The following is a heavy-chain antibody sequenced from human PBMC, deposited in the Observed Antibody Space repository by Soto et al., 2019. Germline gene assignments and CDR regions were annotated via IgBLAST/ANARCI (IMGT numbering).Heavy chain of an antibody. J-gene: IGHJ3*02. D-gene: IGHD3-3*01. Sequence: EVHLVESGGGLVQPGGSLRLSCAASGITFSNYWMTWVRQAPGKGLEWVANIKQDGSEKYYVDSVKGRFTISRDNAKKSLYLKRNSLRAEETAVYYCARGQDDSSDAFDIWGQGTMVTVSS. V-gene: IGHV3-7*01. CDR3: ARGQDDSSDAFDI. CDR1: GITFSNYW. CDR2: IKQDGSEK.